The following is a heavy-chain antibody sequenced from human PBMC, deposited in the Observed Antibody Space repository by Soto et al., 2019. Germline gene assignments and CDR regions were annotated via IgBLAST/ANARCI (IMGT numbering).Heavy chain of an antibody. V-gene: IGHV4-59*12. CDR3: ARAGRGYCSGGSCYSGLYGMDV. Sequence: SETLSLTCTVSGASISNYYWNWIRQPPGKGLEWIGHIYHSGSTNYNPSLNSRVTISVDKSKNQFSLKLSSVTAADTAVYYCARAGRGYCSGGSCYSGLYGMDVWGQGTTVT. CDR1: GASISNYY. D-gene: IGHD2-15*01. J-gene: IGHJ6*02. CDR2: IYHSGST.